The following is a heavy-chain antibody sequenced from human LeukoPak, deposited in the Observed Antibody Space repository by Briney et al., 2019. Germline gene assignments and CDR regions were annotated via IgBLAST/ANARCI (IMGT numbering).Heavy chain of an antibody. D-gene: IGHD1-14*01. J-gene: IGHJ4*02. CDR1: EFTFSSYG. CDR3: AKVPTLEPFDY. CDR2: ISYDGSNK. V-gene: IGHV3-30*18. Sequence: GGSLRLSCAASEFTFSSYGMHWVRQAPGKGLEWVAVISYDGSNKYYADSVKGRFTISRDNSKNTLYLQMNSLRAEDTAVYYCAKVPTLEPFDYWGQGTLVTVSS.